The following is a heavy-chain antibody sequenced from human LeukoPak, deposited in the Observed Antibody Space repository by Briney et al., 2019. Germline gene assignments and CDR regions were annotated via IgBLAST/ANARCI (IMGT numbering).Heavy chain of an antibody. CDR2: IYYSGST. CDR1: GGSISSSSYY. CDR3: ARDYSQWLVFRPDYYMDV. V-gene: IGHV4-39*07. J-gene: IGHJ6*03. Sequence: SETLSLTCTVSGGSISSSSYYWGWIRQPPGKGLEWIGSIYYSGSTYYNPSLKSRVTISVDTSKNQFSLKLSSVTAADTAVYYCARDYSQWLVFRPDYYMDVWGKGTTVTVSS. D-gene: IGHD6-19*01.